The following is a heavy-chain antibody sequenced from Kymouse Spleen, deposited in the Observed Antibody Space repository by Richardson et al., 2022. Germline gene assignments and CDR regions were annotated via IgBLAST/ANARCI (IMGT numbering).Heavy chain of an antibody. D-gene: IGHD6-13*01. CDR1: GGSVSSGSYY. CDR2: IYYSGST. J-gene: IGHJ6*02. CDR3: ARERSSSWSYYYYYGMDV. Sequence: QVQLQESGPGLVKPSETLSLTCTVSGGSVSSGSYYWSWIRQPPGKGLEWIGYIYYSGSTNYNPSLKSRVTISVDTSKNQFSLKLSSVTAADTAVYYCARERSSSWSYYYYYGMDVWGQGTTVTVSS. V-gene: IGHV4-61*01.